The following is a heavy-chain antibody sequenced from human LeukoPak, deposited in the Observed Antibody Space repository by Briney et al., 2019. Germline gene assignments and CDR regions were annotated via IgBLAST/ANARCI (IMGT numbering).Heavy chain of an antibody. CDR2: ISYDESNK. Sequence: PGGSLRLCCAAPGFTFSSYTMHWVRQATGKGLEWVAIISYDESNKYYADSVKGRFTISRDNSKNTLYLQMNSLRAEDTAVYYCARDVEPLRFGVPYDYWGQGTLVTVSS. CDR3: ARDVEPLRFGVPYDY. D-gene: IGHD2-8*01. V-gene: IGHV3-30-3*01. J-gene: IGHJ4*02. CDR1: GFTFSSYT.